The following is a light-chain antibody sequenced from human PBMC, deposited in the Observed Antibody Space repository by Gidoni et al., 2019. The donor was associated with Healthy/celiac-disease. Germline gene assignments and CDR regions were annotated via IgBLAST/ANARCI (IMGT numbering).Light chain of an antibody. J-gene: IGKJ3*01. Sequence: DIVMTQSPLSLPVTPGEPASISCRSSQSPLHSNGYNYLDWYLQKPGQSPQLLIYLGSNRASGVPDRFSGSGSGTDFTLKISRVEAEDVGVYYCMQALQTPLDFGPGTKVDIK. V-gene: IGKV2-28*01. CDR2: LGS. CDR3: MQALQTPLD. CDR1: QSPLHSNGYNY.